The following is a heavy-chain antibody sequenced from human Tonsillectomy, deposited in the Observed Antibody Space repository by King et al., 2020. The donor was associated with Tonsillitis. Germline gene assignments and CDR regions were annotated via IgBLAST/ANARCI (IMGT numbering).Heavy chain of an antibody. CDR2: IIPISGTA. CDR1: GGTLSSYA. Sequence: QLVQSGAEVKKPGSSVKVSCKASGGTLSSYAISWVRQAPGQGPEWMGGIIPISGTANYAQKFQGRVTITADESTSTAYMELRSLRSEDTAVYYCARDRAAETFDFWSQGTLVTVSS. D-gene: IGHD6-13*01. V-gene: IGHV1-69*01. CDR3: ARDRAAETFDF. J-gene: IGHJ4*02.